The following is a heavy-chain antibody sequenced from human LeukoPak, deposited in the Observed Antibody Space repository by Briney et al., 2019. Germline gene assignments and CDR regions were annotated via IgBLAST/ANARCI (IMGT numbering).Heavy chain of an antibody. CDR1: GFIFNSYW. CDR2: INQDGSEK. D-gene: IGHD5/OR15-5a*01. J-gene: IGHJ3*02. CDR3: ATSTAYAFDM. V-gene: IGHV3-7*05. Sequence: GGSLRFSCAASGFIFNSYWMSWVRQAPGKGLQWVAHINQDGSEKYYVDSVKGRFTISRDNAKNSVYLQMNSLRADDTAVYYCATSTAYAFDMWGQGTMVTVSS.